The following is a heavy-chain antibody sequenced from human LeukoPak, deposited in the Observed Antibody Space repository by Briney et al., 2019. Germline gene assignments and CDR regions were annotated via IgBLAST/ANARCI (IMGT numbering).Heavy chain of an antibody. CDR1: GFTLSSYA. CDR2: ISGSGGST. Sequence: GGSLRLSCAASGFTLSSYAMSWVRQAPGKGLEWVSAISGSGGSTYYADSVKGRFTISRDNSKNTLYLQMNSLRAEDTAVYYCAKSYSSGWYPADYWGQGTLVTVSS. CDR3: AKSYSSGWYPADY. J-gene: IGHJ4*02. V-gene: IGHV3-23*01. D-gene: IGHD6-19*01.